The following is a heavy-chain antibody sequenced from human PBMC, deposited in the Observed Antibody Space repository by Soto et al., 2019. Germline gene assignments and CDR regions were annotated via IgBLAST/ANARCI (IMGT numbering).Heavy chain of an antibody. Sequence: QVRLVQSGAEVKKPGASVKVTCKPSGYTFTDAYINWVRQAPGQGLDWLGGINPKNGGTNYAQKSQGRVTMTMDTSSSTAFMELSSLNSNDTAVYYCAREEGTDLDFWGQGTLVTVSS. J-gene: IGHJ4*02. CDR2: INPKNGGT. V-gene: IGHV1-2*02. CDR1: GYTFTDAY. D-gene: IGHD1-7*01. CDR3: AREEGTDLDF.